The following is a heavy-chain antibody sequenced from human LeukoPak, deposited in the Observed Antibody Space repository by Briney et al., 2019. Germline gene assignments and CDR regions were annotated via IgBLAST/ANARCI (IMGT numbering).Heavy chain of an antibody. Sequence: SETLSLTCSVSGYSISSAYYWGWIRQPPGKGLEWIGSISHRGSTYYTPSLRSRVTISLDTSKNQFSLNLNSVTAADTAVYYCARAIDSGSDTWSQGTLVTVSS. CDR3: ARAIDSGSDT. CDR2: ISHRGST. V-gene: IGHV4-38-2*02. CDR1: GYSISSAYY. J-gene: IGHJ5*02. D-gene: IGHD5-12*01.